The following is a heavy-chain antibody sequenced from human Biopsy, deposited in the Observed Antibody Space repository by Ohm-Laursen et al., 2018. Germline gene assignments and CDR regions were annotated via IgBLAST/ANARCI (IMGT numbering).Heavy chain of an antibody. D-gene: IGHD6-19*01. CDR2: INPSGSTT. J-gene: IGHJ4*02. V-gene: IGHV1-46*01. CDR1: GYSFTSYY. CDR3: ARNTGWYGDLYYFDY. Sequence: GASVKASCKPSGYSFTSYYMHWVRQAPGQGLEWMGMINPSGSTTSYPQIFQGRVTMTRDTSKSTVYMELSSLRSADTAVYFCARNTGWYGDLYYFDYWGQGTLVTVSS.